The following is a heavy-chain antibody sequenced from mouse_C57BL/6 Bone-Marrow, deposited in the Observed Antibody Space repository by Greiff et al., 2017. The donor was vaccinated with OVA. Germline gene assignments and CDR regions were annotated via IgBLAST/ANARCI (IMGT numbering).Heavy chain of an antibody. D-gene: IGHD1-1*01. CDR2: IYPSDSET. V-gene: IGHV1-61*01. Sequence: QVQLQQSGAELVRPGSSVKLSCKASGYTFTSYWMDWVKQRPGQGLEWIGNIYPSDSETHYNQKFKDKATLTVDKSSSTAYMQLSSLTSEDSAVYYCARGLTTVVAPNFDVWGTGTTVTVSS. CDR3: ARGLTTVVAPNFDV. J-gene: IGHJ1*03. CDR1: GYTFTSYW.